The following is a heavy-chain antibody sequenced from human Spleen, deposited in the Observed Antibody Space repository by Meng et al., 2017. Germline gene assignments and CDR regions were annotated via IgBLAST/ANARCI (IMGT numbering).Heavy chain of an antibody. J-gene: IGHJ4*02. D-gene: IGHD2-2*01. V-gene: IGHV1-69*04. Sequence: SVKVSCKASGGTFSSYTISWVRQAPGQGLEWMGRIIPILGIANYAQKFQGRVTITTDKSTSTAYMELSSLRSEDTAVYYCARESGELGYCSSTSCYYYWGQGTLVTVSS. CDR2: IIPILGIA. CDR1: GGTFSSYT. CDR3: ARESGELGYCSSTSCYYY.